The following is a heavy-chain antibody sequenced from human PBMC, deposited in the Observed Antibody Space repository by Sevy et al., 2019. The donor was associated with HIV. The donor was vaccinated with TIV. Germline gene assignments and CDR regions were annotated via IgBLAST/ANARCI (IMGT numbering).Heavy chain of an antibody. V-gene: IGHV3-7*01. CDR3: VRAVAADGSF. J-gene: IGHJ4*02. CDR1: GFSLNTYW. D-gene: IGHD6-13*01. CDR2: IKQDGSVT. Sequence: GESLKISCAASGFSLNTYWMSWGRQAPGKRLEWVANIKQDGSVTYYVDSVKGRFTISRDNARNFLFLQMNSLRAEDTARYYCVRAVAADGSFWGQGTLVTVSS.